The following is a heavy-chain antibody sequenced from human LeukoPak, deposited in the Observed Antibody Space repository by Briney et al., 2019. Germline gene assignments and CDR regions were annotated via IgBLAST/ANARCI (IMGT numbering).Heavy chain of an antibody. CDR1: GGTFSSYA. V-gene: IGHV1-69*04. Sequence: SVKVSCKASGGTFSSYAISWVRQAPGQGLEWMGRIIPILGIANYAQKFQGRVTITADESTSTAYMELSSLRSEDTAVYYCAIEYSITGTPSGMDVWGKGTTVTVSS. J-gene: IGHJ6*04. CDR3: AIEYSITGTPSGMDV. D-gene: IGHD1-20*01. CDR2: IIPILGIA.